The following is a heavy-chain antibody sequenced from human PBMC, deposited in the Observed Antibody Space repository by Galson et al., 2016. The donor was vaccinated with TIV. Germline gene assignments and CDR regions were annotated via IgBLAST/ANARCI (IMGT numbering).Heavy chain of an antibody. CDR1: RGTFRNYA. Sequence: SVKVSCKASRGTFRNYAISWVRQAPGQRLEWMGGIIPSFGTANYAQEFQGRVAITTDESTNTAYMELSSPGTDDTAVYYCARGGHHALRAEYPPFTYCDMDVWGKGTTVTVSS. J-gene: IGHJ6*03. CDR2: IIPSFGTA. CDR3: ARGGHHALRAEYPPFTYCDMDV. D-gene: IGHD2/OR15-2a*01. V-gene: IGHV1-69*05.